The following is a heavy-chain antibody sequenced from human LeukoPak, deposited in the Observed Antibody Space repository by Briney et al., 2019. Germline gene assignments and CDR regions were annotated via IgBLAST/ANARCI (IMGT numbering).Heavy chain of an antibody. CDR3: ARVPIWFGGLLGHYYYMDV. CDR1: GGSFSGYY. J-gene: IGHJ6*03. D-gene: IGHD3-10*01. Sequence: PSETLSLTCAVYGGSFSGYYWSWIRQPPGKGLEWIGEINHSGSTNYNPSLKSRVTISVDKSKNQFSLKLSSVTAADTAVYYCARVPIWFGGLLGHYYYMDVWGKGTTVTVSS. CDR2: INHSGST. V-gene: IGHV4-34*01.